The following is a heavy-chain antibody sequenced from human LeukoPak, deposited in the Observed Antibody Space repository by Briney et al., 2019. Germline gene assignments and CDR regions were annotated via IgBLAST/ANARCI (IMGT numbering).Heavy chain of an antibody. Sequence: SESLSLTCTVSGGSISSGDYYWSWIRQPPGRGLEWIGYIYYSGSTCYNPSLKSRVTISVDTSKNQFSLKLSSVTAADTAVYYCARGSWHGSGSYYSLFGSWGQGTLVTVSS. CDR1: GGSISSGDYY. J-gene: IGHJ5*02. V-gene: IGHV4-30-4*01. CDR2: IYYSGST. D-gene: IGHD3-10*01. CDR3: ARGSWHGSGSYYSLFGS.